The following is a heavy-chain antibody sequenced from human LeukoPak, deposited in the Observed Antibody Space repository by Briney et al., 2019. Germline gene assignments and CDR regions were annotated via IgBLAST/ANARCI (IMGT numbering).Heavy chain of an antibody. D-gene: IGHD1-26*01. CDR3: ARDDGRP. CDR2: IYYSGST. CDR1: GYSISSGYY. J-gene: IGHJ5*02. V-gene: IGHV4-38-2*02. Sequence: ASETLSLTCAVSGYSISSGYYWGWIRQPPGKGLEWIGYIYYSGSTNYNPSLKSRVTISVDTSKNQFSLKLSSVTAADTAVYYCARDDGRPWGQGTQVTVSS.